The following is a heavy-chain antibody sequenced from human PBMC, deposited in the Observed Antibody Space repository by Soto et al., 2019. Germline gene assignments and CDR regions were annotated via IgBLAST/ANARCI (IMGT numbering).Heavy chain of an antibody. CDR1: GFTFSSYG. CDR3: AREGSSSSPANYYYYYGMDV. J-gene: IGHJ6*02. D-gene: IGHD6-6*01. CDR2: IWYDGSNK. V-gene: IGHV3-33*01. Sequence: QVQLVESGGGVVQPGRSLRLSCAASGFTFSSYGMHWVRQAPGKGLEWVAVIWYDGSNKYYADSVKGRFTISRDNSKNTLYLQMHSLRAEDTAVYYCAREGSSSSPANYYYYYGMDVWGQGTTVTVSS.